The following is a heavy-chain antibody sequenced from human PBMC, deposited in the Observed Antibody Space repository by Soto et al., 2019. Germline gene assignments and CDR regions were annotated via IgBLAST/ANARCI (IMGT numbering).Heavy chain of an antibody. CDR2: ISGHNGKA. J-gene: IGHJ6*02. V-gene: IGHV1-18*04. D-gene: IGHD5-12*01. Sequence: QVQLVQSGAEVKEPGASVTVSCKASGYTFKSYDVMWVRKAPGQGLEWMGWISGHNGKADYAENFPGRAIMTTDASTATASMDLRRLTSDDTAVYYCARKGYIGNFAMDVWGQGTTVTVSS. CDR3: ARKGYIGNFAMDV. CDR1: GYTFKSYD.